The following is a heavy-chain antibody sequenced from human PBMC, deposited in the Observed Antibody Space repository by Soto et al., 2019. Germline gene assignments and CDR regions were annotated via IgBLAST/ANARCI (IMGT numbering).Heavy chain of an antibody. J-gene: IGHJ5*02. Sequence: TLSLTCTVSGGSITSSSYYWGWIRQPPGKGLEWIGYIYHSGSTYYNPSLKSRVTISVDRSKNQFSLKLSSVTAADTAVYYCARDGGGNGGWFDPWGQGTLVTVSS. CDR3: ARDGGGNGGWFDP. D-gene: IGHD2-15*01. CDR1: GGSITSSSYY. V-gene: IGHV4-30-2*01. CDR2: IYHSGST.